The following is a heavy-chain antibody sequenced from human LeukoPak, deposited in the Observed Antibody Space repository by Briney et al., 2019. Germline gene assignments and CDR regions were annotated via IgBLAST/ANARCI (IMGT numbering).Heavy chain of an antibody. D-gene: IGHD5-18*01. CDR1: GFTFVSYW. CDR3: ARDAPGNTALDY. J-gene: IGHJ4*02. Sequence: GGSLRLSCAASGFTFVSYWMHWVRQAPGKGLVGVSRINGYGSGPDCEDSVKGRFTISRDNAKNTLYLQMNSLRAEDTAVYYCARDAPGNTALDYWGQGTLVTVSS. CDR2: INGYGSGP. V-gene: IGHV3-74*01.